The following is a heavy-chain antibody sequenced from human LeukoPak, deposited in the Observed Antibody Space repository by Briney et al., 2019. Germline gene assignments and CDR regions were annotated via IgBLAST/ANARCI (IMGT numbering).Heavy chain of an antibody. V-gene: IGHV1-18*01. D-gene: IGHD3-10*01. CDR2: ISTYYGNT. J-gene: IGHJ4*02. CDR3: ARVYSTNYYGSGDRPFLFDY. Sequence: ASVKVSCKASGGTFSSYTISWVRQAPGQGLEWMGWISTYYGNTNYAQKLQDRVTMTTDTSTSTAYMELTSLRSDDTAVYYCARVYSTNYYGSGDRPFLFDYWGQGTVVTVSS. CDR1: GGTFSSYT.